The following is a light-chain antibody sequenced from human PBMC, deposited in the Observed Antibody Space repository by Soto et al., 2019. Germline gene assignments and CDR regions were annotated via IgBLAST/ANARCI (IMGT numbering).Light chain of an antibody. CDR3: SSYTSSSTLEGVV. CDR1: SSDVGGYNY. V-gene: IGLV2-14*01. CDR2: GVS. Sequence: QSALTQPASVSGSPGQSITISCTGTSSDVGGYNYVSWYQQHPGKAPKLMIYGVSNRPSGVSNRFSGSKSGNTASLTISGLQAEDEADYYCSSYTSSSTLEGVVFGGGTKLTVL. J-gene: IGLJ2*01.